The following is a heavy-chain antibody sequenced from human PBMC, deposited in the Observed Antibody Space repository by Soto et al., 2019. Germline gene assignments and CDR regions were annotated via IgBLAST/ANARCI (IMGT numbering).Heavy chain of an antibody. J-gene: IGHJ4*02. CDR1: GGSISSSSYY. V-gene: IGHV4-39*07. CDR2: IYYSGTT. D-gene: IGHD3-16*02. CDR3: ARTRAFRYSRYFDY. Sequence: SETLSLTCTVSGGSISSSSYYWGWIRQPPGKGLEWMGSIYYSGTTYYNPSLKSRVTISVDTSKNQFSLKLSSVTAADTAVYYCARTRAFRYSRYFDYWGQGTLVTVSS.